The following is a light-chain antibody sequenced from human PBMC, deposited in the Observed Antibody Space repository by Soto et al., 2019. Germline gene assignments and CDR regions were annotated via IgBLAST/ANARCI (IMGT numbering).Light chain of an antibody. V-gene: IGKV3D-20*02. CDR2: ETS. CDR1: QSVSSNY. CDR3: QQYNDWPRT. Sequence: EIVLTQSPGTLSLSPGERATLSCRASQSVSSNYLAWYQQKPGQAPRLLIYETSSRATGTPDRFTGSGSGTDFTLTVSSLQSEDFAVYYCQQYNDWPRTFGQGTKVDI. J-gene: IGKJ1*01.